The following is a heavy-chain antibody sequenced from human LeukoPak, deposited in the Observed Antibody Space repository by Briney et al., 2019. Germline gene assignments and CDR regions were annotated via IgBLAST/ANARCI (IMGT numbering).Heavy chain of an antibody. Sequence: GSLRLSCEASGITFNLYEMNWVRQAPGKGLEWVAHISRAGDTIFYTDSVKGRFSISRDNAKNSLSLQMNNLRAEDTALYYCATTTRDVLDYFFAHWGQGTLVTVSS. CDR3: ATTTRDVLDYFFAH. CDR1: GITFNLYE. CDR2: ISRAGDTI. J-gene: IGHJ4*02. D-gene: IGHD1-14*01. V-gene: IGHV3-48*03.